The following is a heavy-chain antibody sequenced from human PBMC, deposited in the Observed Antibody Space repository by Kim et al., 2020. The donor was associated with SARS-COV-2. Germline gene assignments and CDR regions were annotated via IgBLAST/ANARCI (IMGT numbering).Heavy chain of an antibody. CDR3: ARVYDSPVADAFDI. CDR2: IYYSGST. D-gene: IGHD3-22*01. Sequence: SETLSLTCTVSGGSISSYYWSWIRQPPGKGLEWIGYIYYSGSTNYNPSLKSRRTISVDTSKNQFSRKLSSVTAADTAVYYCARVYDSPVADAFDIWGQGTMVTVSS. CDR1: GGSISSYY. J-gene: IGHJ3*02. V-gene: IGHV4-59*13.